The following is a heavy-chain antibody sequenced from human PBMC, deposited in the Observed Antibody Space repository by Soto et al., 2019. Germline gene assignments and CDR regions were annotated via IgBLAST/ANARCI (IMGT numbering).Heavy chain of an antibody. D-gene: IGHD3-16*01. CDR2: IYYSGRT. Sequence: QVQLQESGPGLVKPSETLSLTCSISGGSISDYQWNWIRQPPGKGLEWIGYIYYSGRTNYNPSLKSLLTISLDTFTRQFSLMLRSVTAADTAVYYCARMRGLGEISPYLDYWGQGALVTVSS. V-gene: IGHV4-59*01. CDR1: GGSISDYQ. CDR3: ARMRGLGEISPYLDY. J-gene: IGHJ4*02.